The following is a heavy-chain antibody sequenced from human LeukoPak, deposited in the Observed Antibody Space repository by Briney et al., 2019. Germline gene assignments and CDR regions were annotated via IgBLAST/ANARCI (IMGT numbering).Heavy chain of an antibody. J-gene: IGHJ4*02. D-gene: IGHD3-22*01. V-gene: IGHV3-9*01. CDR3: AKDGGSGYYYFDY. Sequence: GGSLRLSCAASGFTFDDYAMHWVRQAPGKGLEWVSGISWNSGSIGYADSVKGRFTISRDNSKNTLYLQMNSLRAEDTAVYYCAKDGGSGYYYFDYWGQGTLVTVSS. CDR2: ISWNSGSI. CDR1: GFTFDDYA.